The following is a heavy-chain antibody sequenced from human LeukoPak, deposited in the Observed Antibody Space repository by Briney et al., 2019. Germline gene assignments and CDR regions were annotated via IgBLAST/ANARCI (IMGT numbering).Heavy chain of an antibody. Sequence: PGGSLRLSCAASGFTFSSYWMSWVRQAPGKGLEWVANIKQDGSEKYYVDSVKGRFTISRDNAKNSLYLQMNSLRAEDTAVYYCARDLGDSWAYYGMDVWGQGTTVTVSS. D-gene: IGHD2-21*02. J-gene: IGHJ6*02. CDR2: IKQDGSEK. V-gene: IGHV3-7*01. CDR3: ARDLGDSWAYYGMDV. CDR1: GFTFSSYW.